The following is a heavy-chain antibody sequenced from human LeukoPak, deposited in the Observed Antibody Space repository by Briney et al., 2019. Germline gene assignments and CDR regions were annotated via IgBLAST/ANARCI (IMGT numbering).Heavy chain of an antibody. CDR2: IYYSGST. V-gene: IGHV4-59*08. CDR1: GGSISSYY. CDR3: ARQGYYFDY. J-gene: IGHJ4*02. Sequence: PSETLSLTCTVSGGSISSYYWSWIRQPPGKGLEWIGYIYYSGSTNYNPSLKSRVTISVDTSKIQFSLKLSSVTAADTAVYYCARQGYYFDYWGQGTLVTVSS.